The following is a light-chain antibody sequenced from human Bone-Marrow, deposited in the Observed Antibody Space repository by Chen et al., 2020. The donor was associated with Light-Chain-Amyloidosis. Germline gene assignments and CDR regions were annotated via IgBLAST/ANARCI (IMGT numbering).Light chain of an antibody. CDR2: KVT. CDR3: SSYTITNTLV. CDR1: RSYVGGDNH. Sequence: SALTQPASVSGSPGQSITISCTVTRSYVGGDNHVSWYQQHPDKAPKLMIYKVTNRPSWVPDRFSGSNSDNTASLTISGLQTEDEADYFCSSYTITNTLVFGSGTRVTVL. V-gene: IGLV2-14*01. J-gene: IGLJ1*01.